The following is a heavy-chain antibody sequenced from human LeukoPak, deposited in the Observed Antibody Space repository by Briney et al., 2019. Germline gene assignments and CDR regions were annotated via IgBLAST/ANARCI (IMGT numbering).Heavy chain of an antibody. Sequence: PSETLSLTCAVYGGTFSGYYWSWIRQPPGKGLEWIGEINHSGSTNYNPSLKSRVTISVDTSKKQFSLKLSSVTAADTAVYYCARVLRTYYYGSGSRWAFDIWGQGTMVTVSS. CDR2: INHSGST. D-gene: IGHD3-10*01. V-gene: IGHV4-34*01. J-gene: IGHJ3*02. CDR3: ARVLRTYYYGSGSRWAFDI. CDR1: GGTFSGYY.